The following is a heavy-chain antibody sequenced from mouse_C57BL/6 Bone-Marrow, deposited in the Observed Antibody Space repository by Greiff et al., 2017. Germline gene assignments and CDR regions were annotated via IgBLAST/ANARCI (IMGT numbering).Heavy chain of an antibody. J-gene: IGHJ1*03. CDR2: IHPNSGST. D-gene: IGHD2-14*01. CDR3: GKIGGGWYFDV. V-gene: IGHV1-64*01. Sequence: QVQLQQPGAELVKPGASVKLSCKASGYTFTSYWMHWVKQRPGQGLEWIGMIHPNSGSTNYNEKFKSKATLTVDKSSSTAYMQLSSLTSEDSAVYYYGKIGGGWYFDVWGTGTTVTVSS. CDR1: GYTFTSYW.